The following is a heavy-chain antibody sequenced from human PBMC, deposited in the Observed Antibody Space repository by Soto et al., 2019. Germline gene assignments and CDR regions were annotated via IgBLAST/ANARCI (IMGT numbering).Heavy chain of an antibody. Sequence: SETLSLTCAVYGGSFSGYYWSWIRQPPGKGLEWIGEINHSGSTNYNPSLKSRVTISVDTSKNQFSLKLSSVTAADTAVYYCARGYWFDPWGQGTLVTVSS. V-gene: IGHV4-34*01. CDR2: INHSGST. CDR1: GGSFSGYY. CDR3: ARGYWFDP. J-gene: IGHJ5*02.